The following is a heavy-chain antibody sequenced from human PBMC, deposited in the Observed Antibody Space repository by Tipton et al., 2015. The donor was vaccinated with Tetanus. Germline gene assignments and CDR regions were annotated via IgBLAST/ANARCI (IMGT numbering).Heavy chain of an antibody. Sequence: QLVQSGAEVKKPGESLRISCQAFGHNFASYWLSWGRQMPGRGLEWMGIIYLGDSHAPYSPSFQGQGAISADQSINTAYLQWTSLKASDTAIYFCARLPKHYSASGSTWGQGTLVTVSP. D-gene: IGHD3-10*01. J-gene: IGHJ1*01. CDR3: ARLPKHYSASGST. CDR1: GHNFASYW. CDR2: IYLGDSHA. V-gene: IGHV5-51*01.